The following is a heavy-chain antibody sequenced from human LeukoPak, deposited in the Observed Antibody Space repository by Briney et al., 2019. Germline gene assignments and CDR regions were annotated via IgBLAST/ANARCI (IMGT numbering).Heavy chain of an antibody. CDR2: ISYDGSNK. Sequence: GGSLRLSCAACGFTFSSYAMHWVRQAPGKGLEWVAVISYDGSNKYYADSVKGRFTISRDNSKNTLYLQMNSLRAEDTAVYYCAREQSAYCSGGSCHWFDPWGQGTLVTVSS. V-gene: IGHV3-30*04. CDR1: GFTFSSYA. CDR3: AREQSAYCSGGSCHWFDP. D-gene: IGHD2-15*01. J-gene: IGHJ5*02.